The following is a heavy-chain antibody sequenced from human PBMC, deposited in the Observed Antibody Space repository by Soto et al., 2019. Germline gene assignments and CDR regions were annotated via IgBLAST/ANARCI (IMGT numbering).Heavy chain of an antibody. CDR1: GGSISSSSYY. D-gene: IGHD2-2*01. V-gene: IGHV4-39*01. CDR3: ARQVSPSGVVVPAAISVNWFDP. CDR2: IYYSGST. Sequence: QLQLQESGPGLVKPSETLSLTCTVSGGSISSSSYYWGWIRQPPGKGLEWIGSIYYSGSTYYNPSLKSRVTISVDKSKNQFSLKLSSVTAADKAVYYCARQVSPSGVVVPAAISVNWFDPWGQGTLVTVSS. J-gene: IGHJ5*02.